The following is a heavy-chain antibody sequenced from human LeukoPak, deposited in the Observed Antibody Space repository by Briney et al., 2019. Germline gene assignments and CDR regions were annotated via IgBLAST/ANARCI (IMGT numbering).Heavy chain of an antibody. CDR3: ARGGNYYGSGSYYRRPFYY. CDR1: GYTFTGYY. V-gene: IGHV1-2*02. J-gene: IGHJ4*02. CDR2: INPNSGGT. D-gene: IGHD3-10*01. Sequence: ASVKVSCKASGYTFTGYYMHWVRQAPGQGLEWMGWINPNSGGTNYAQKFQGRVTMTRDTSISTAYMELSRLRSDDTAVYYCARGGNYYGSGSYYRRPFYYWGQGTLVTASS.